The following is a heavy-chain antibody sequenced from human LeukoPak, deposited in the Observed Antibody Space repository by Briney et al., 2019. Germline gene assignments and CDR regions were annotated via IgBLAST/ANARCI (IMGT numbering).Heavy chain of an antibody. Sequence: SVKVSCKASGGTFSSYGISWVRQAPGQGLEWMARIIPIFGTTNYAQKFQCRVTITADTSTSIAYMDLRSLRSEDTAVYYCARDYYYDSSGYHPAEYFNHWGQGTLVTVSS. V-gene: IGHV1-69*06. CDR3: ARDYYYDSSGYHPAEYFNH. D-gene: IGHD3-22*01. CDR1: GGTFSSYG. J-gene: IGHJ1*01. CDR2: IIPIFGTT.